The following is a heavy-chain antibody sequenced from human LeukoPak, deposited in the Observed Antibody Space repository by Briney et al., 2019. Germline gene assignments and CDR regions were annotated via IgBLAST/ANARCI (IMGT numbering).Heavy chain of an antibody. CDR2: ISGSGGST. D-gene: IGHD6-19*01. CDR3: AKDDDDSSGWPLSLEGY. J-gene: IGHJ4*02. Sequence: PGGSLRLSCAASGFTFSSYAMSWVRQAPGKGLEWVSAISGSGGSTYYADSVKGRFTISRDNSKSTLYLQMNSLRAEDTAVYYCAKDDDDSSGWPLSLEGYWGQGTLVTVSS. CDR1: GFTFSSYA. V-gene: IGHV3-23*01.